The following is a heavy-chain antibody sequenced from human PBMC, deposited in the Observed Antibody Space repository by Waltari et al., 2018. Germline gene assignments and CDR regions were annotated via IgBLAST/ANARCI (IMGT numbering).Heavy chain of an antibody. D-gene: IGHD2-2*02. V-gene: IGHV5-51*01. CDR1: GYSFTSYW. CDR2: IYPGDSDT. Sequence: EVQLVQSGAEVKKPGESLKISCKGSGYSFTSYWIGWVRQMPGKGLEWMGIIYPGDSDTTYSPSFQGQVTISADKSISTAYLQWSSLKASDTAMYYCARLPCSSTSCYTQYFQHWGQGTLVTVSS. J-gene: IGHJ1*01. CDR3: ARLPCSSTSCYTQYFQH.